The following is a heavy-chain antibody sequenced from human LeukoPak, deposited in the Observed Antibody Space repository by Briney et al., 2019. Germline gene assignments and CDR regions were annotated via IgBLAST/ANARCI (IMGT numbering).Heavy chain of an antibody. J-gene: IGHJ6*02. Sequence: GSLRLSCAASGFTFSNYWMHWVRQAPGKGLVWVSHINSDGISTSYADSVKGRFTISRDNAKNTLYLQMNSLRAEDTAVYYCAKARYCDSTTCRYYGMDVWGQGTTVTVSS. D-gene: IGHD2-2*01. CDR3: AKARYCDSTTCRYYGMDV. CDR1: GFTFSNYW. CDR2: INSDGIST. V-gene: IGHV3-74*01.